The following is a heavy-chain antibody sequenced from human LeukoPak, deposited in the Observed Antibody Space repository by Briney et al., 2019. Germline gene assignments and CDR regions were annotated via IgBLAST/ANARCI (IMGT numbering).Heavy chain of an antibody. V-gene: IGHV3-74*01. Sequence: GGSLRLSCAASGFTFNNYYMHWVRQAPGKGLVWVSRIKSDGSNTNYADSVKGRFTISRDNSKNTLYLQMNSLRAEDTAVYYCAAVRYYDSSGYPPGAFDIWGQGTMVTVSS. CDR2: IKSDGSNT. D-gene: IGHD3-22*01. J-gene: IGHJ3*02. CDR3: AAVRYYDSSGYPPGAFDI. CDR1: GFTFNNYY.